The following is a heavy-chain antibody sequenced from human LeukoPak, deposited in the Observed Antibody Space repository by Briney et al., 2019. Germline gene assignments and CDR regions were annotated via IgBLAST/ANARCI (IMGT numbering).Heavy chain of an antibody. CDR3: AREGEYSSSSEDYGFDP. Sequence: ASVKVSCKASGGTFSSYAISWVRQAPGQGLEWMGGIIPIFGTANYAQKFQGRVTITADESTSTAYMELSSLRSEDTAVYYCAREGEYSSSSEDYGFDPWGQGTLVTVSS. D-gene: IGHD6-6*01. J-gene: IGHJ5*02. CDR1: GGTFSSYA. CDR2: IIPIFGTA. V-gene: IGHV1-69*13.